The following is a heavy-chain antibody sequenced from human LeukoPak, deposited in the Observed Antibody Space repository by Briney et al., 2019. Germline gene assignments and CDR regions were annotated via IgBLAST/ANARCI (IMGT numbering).Heavy chain of an antibody. Sequence: GGSLRLSCVASGFTFSSYWMTWVRQAPGKGLESVAKIKEDGSEKYYVDSVKGRFTISRDNAKNSVYLQMTSLRAEDTAVYYCARDVGAFDIWGQGTMVTVSS. J-gene: IGHJ3*02. CDR1: GFTFSSYW. V-gene: IGHV3-7*03. CDR2: IKEDGSEK. D-gene: IGHD1-26*01. CDR3: ARDVGAFDI.